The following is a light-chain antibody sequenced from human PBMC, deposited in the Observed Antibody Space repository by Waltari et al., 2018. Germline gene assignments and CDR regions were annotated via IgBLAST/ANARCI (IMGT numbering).Light chain of an antibody. CDR1: QDISKY. CDR3: QQVKSYPRA. Sequence: IQLTQSPSSLSASVGDRVTITCQASQDISKYLALYQQKPGKAPKLLIYAASTLQGGVPSRFSGSGSGTDFTLTISSLQPEDFATYYCQQVKSYPRAFGQGTKVELK. J-gene: IGKJ1*01. V-gene: IGKV1-9*01. CDR2: AAS.